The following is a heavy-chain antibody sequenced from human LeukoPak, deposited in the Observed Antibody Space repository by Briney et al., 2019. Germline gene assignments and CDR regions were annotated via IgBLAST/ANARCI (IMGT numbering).Heavy chain of an antibody. Sequence: GVTLRLSCAACKFPYSNYGMSWVRQAPGMGWVWGSSLSFSGGSTYYADSVRGRLTIYRDISKDRLYLQMKRVRAEDTAVYYGAKASHWHCPNTSGYTLDYWGQGTLVTGSS. V-gene: IGHV3-23*01. D-gene: IGHD2-2*02. CDR3: AKASHWHCPNTSGYTLDY. CDR1: KFPYSNYG. CDR2: LSFSGGST. J-gene: IGHJ4*02.